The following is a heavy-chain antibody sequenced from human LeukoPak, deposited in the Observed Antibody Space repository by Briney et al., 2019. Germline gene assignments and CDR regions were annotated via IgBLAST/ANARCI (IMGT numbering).Heavy chain of an antibody. J-gene: IGHJ6*02. D-gene: IGHD3-9*01. CDR3: ARFAHYDILTDYFGPVLMDV. CDR1: GGSISSYY. V-gene: IGHV4-59*08. Sequence: SETLSLTCTVSGGSISSYYWSWIRQPPGKRLEWIGYIYYSGSTYYNPSLKSRVTISVDTSKNQFSLKLSSVTAADTAVYYCARFAHYDILTDYFGPVLMDVWGQGTTVTVSS. CDR2: IYYSGST.